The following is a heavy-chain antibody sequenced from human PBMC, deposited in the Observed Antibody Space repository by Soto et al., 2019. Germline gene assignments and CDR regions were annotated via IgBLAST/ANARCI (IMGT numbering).Heavy chain of an antibody. J-gene: IGHJ6*04. CDR3: PKQTRRCMITVTTPYYFYYGLDV. Sequence: QVQLVESGGGVVQPGRSLRLSCAASGFTFSSYGMHWVRQAPGKGLEWVAVISYDGSNKYYADSVKGRFTISRDNSKNTLYLQMNSLRAESTAVYYCPKQTRRCMITVTTPYYFYYGLDVWGKGTTVTVSS. D-gene: IGHD4-17*01. CDR1: GFTFSSYG. CDR2: ISYDGSNK. V-gene: IGHV3-30*18.